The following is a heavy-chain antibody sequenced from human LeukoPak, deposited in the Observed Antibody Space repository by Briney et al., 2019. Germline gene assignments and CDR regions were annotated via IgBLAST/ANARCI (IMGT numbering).Heavy chain of an antibody. CDR3: ARDLYYGSGSSTLDY. Sequence: GGSLRLSCAASGFTFDDYGMSWVRQAPGKGLEWVSGINWNGGSTGYADSVKGRFTISRDNAKNSLYLQMNSLRAEDTAVYYCARDLYYGSGSSTLDYWGQGTLVTVSS. J-gene: IGHJ4*02. V-gene: IGHV3-20*04. D-gene: IGHD3-10*01. CDR2: INWNGGST. CDR1: GFTFDDYG.